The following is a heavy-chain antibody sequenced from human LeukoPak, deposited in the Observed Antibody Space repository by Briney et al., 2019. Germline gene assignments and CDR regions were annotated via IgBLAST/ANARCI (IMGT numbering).Heavy chain of an antibody. CDR3: AREVRGYYDSSGYYQDYYYYYMDV. V-gene: IGHV3-11*01. CDR1: GFTFSDYY. D-gene: IGHD3-22*01. Sequence: PGGSLRLSRAASGFTFSDYYMSWIRQAPGKGLEWVSYISSSGSTIYYADSVKGRFTISRDSAKNSLYLQMNSLRAEDTAVYYCAREVRGYYDSSGYYQDYYYYYMDVWGKGTTVTISS. J-gene: IGHJ6*03. CDR2: ISSSGSTI.